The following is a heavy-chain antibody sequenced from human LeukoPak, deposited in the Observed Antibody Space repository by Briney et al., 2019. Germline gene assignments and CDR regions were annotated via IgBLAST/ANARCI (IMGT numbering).Heavy chain of an antibody. J-gene: IGHJ5*02. Sequence: GGSLRLSCAASGFTFSSYSMNWVRQAPGKGLEWVSSISSSSSYIYYADSVKGRFTISRDNAKNSLYLQMNSLRAEDTAVYYCARDQVATTYWFDPWGQGTLVTVSS. D-gene: IGHD5-12*01. CDR1: GFTFSSYS. CDR3: ARDQVATTYWFDP. V-gene: IGHV3-21*01. CDR2: ISSSSSYI.